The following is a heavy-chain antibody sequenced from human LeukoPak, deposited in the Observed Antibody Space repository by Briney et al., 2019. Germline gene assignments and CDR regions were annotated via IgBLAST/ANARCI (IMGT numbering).Heavy chain of an antibody. D-gene: IGHD3-22*01. Sequence: SETLSLTCTVSGGSISSYYWSWIRQPPGKGLEWIGNIYYSGSTNYNPSLKSRVTISVDTSKNQFSLKLSSVTAADTAVYYCTRGSIAYYYMDVWGKGTTVTIS. J-gene: IGHJ6*03. V-gene: IGHV4-59*01. CDR3: TRGSIAYYYMDV. CDR2: IYYSGST. CDR1: GGSISSYY.